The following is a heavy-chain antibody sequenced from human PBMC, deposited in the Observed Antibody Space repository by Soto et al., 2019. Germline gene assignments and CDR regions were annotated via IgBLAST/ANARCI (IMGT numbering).Heavy chain of an antibody. Sequence: PSETLSLTCTVSGGSISSGGYYWSWIRQHPGNGLEWIGYIYYSGSSYYNPSLKRRVTISVDTSKNQFSLKLSSVTAADTAVYYCARAPSAVSWFDPWGQGTQVTVSS. CDR3: ARAPSAVSWFDP. V-gene: IGHV4-31*03. CDR1: GGSISSGGYY. CDR2: IYYSGSS. D-gene: IGHD3-10*01. J-gene: IGHJ5*02.